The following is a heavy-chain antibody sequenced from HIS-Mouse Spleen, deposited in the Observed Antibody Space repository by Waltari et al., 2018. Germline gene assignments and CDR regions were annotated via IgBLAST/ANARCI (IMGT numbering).Heavy chain of an antibody. V-gene: IGHV4-39*07. CDR1: CGSISSRSSY. J-gene: IGHJ2*01. D-gene: IGHD6-13*01. CDR3: AREIPYSSSWYDWYFDL. CDR2: IYYSGST. Sequence: QLQLQESGPGLVKPSETLSLTCTVSCGSISSRSSYWGWIRQPPGKGLEWIGSIYYSGSTYYNPSLKSRVTISVDTSKNQFSLKLSSVTAADTAVYYCAREIPYSSSWYDWYFDLWGRGTLVTVSS.